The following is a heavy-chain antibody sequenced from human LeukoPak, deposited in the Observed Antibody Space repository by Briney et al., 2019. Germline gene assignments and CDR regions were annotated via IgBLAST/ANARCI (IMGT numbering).Heavy chain of an antibody. CDR2: IYYSGST. CDR1: GGPISSHY. D-gene: IGHD6-6*01. V-gene: IGHV4-59*11. Sequence: SETLSLTCTVSGGPISSHYWSWIRQPPGKGLEWIGYIYYSGSTNYNPSLKSRVTISVDTSKNQFSLKLSSVTAADTAVYYCARASTEYSSSGGALAFDIWGQGTMVTVSS. J-gene: IGHJ3*02. CDR3: ARASTEYSSSGGALAFDI.